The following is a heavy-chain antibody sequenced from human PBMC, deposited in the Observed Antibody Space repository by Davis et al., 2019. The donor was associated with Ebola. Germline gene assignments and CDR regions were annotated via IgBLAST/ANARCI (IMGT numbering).Heavy chain of an antibody. V-gene: IGHV4-34*01. CDR2: INHSGST. CDR3: ARGRDFWRN. CDR1: GGSFSGYY. Sequence: SETLSLTCAVYGGSFSGYYWTWIRQPPGKGLEWIGEINHSGSTNYNPSLKSRVTISVDTSKNQFSLRLSSVTAADTAVYYCARGRDFWRNWGQGTLVTVSS. J-gene: IGHJ4*02. D-gene: IGHD3-3*01.